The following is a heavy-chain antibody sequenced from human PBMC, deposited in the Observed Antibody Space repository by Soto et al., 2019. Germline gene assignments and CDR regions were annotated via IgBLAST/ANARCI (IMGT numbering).Heavy chain of an antibody. CDR3: ARDSPWVKLEILADAFDI. J-gene: IGHJ3*02. CDR1: GYTFTSYG. V-gene: IGHV1-18*01. CDR2: ISAYNGNT. Sequence: ASVKVSCKASGYTFTSYGISWVRQAPGQGLEWMGWISAYNGNTNYAQKLQGRVTMTTDISTSTAYMELRSLRSDDTAIYYCARDSPWVKLEILADAFDIWGQGTMLTVSS. D-gene: IGHD1-1*01.